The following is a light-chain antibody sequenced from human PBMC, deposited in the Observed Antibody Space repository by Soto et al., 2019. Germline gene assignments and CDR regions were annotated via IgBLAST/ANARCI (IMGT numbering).Light chain of an antibody. CDR1: SSGVGGYNY. J-gene: IGLJ2*01. Sequence: QSALTQPASVSGSPGQSITISCTGTSSGVGGYNYVSWYQQHPGKAPNIMIYDVSSRPSGVSNRFSGSKSGNTASLTISGLQAEDEADYYCCSYTSRSTWVVFGGGTKVTVL. CDR2: DVS. CDR3: CSYTSRSTWVV. V-gene: IGLV2-14*01.